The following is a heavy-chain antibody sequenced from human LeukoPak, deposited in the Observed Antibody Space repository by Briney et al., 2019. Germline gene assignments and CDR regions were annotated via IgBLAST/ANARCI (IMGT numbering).Heavy chain of an antibody. CDR3: ARSGGSGGLWAHQIGYYYYMDV. CDR2: IIPIFGTA. V-gene: IGHV1-69*05. Sequence: ASVKVSCKASGYTFTSYAMNWVRQAPGQGLEWMGGIIPIFGTADYAQKFQGRVTITTDESTSTAYMELSSLRSEDTAVYYCARSGGSGGLWAHQIGYYYYMDVWGKGTTVTVSS. J-gene: IGHJ6*03. D-gene: IGHD3-10*01. CDR1: GYTFTSYA.